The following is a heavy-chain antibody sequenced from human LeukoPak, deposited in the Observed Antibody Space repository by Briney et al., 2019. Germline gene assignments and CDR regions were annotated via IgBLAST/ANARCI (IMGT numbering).Heavy chain of an antibody. D-gene: IGHD3-22*01. Sequence: KPSETLSLTCAVSGGSISSSNWWSWVRQPPGKGLEWIGEIYHSGSTNYNPSLKSRVTISVDKSKNQFSLKLSSVTAADMAVYYCVSKASVPNYYDSSGYYYLSGAFDIWGHGTMVTVSS. CDR2: IYHSGST. J-gene: IGHJ3*02. CDR1: GGSISSSNW. V-gene: IGHV4-4*02. CDR3: VSKASVPNYYDSSGYYYLSGAFDI.